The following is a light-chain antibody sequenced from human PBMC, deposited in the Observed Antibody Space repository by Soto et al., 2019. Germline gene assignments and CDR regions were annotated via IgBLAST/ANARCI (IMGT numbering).Light chain of an antibody. V-gene: IGKV3-20*01. J-gene: IGKJ2*01. CDR3: QQYAGSSYT. CDR1: QSVSSNY. Sequence: EIVLTQSPGTLSLSPGERATLSCRASQSVSSNYLVWYQQKHGQAPRPLIYGASTRATGIPDRFSGSGSGTYFTLTISRLDPEEFAVYYCQQYAGSSYTFGQGTKLEIK. CDR2: GAS.